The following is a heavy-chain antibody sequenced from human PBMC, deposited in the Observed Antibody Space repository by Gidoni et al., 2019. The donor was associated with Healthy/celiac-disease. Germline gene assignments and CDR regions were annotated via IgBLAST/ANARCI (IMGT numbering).Heavy chain of an antibody. CDR2: IYYSGST. D-gene: IGHD6-13*01. CDR3: ARAKAATTIAAAGPIDY. J-gene: IGHJ4*02. Sequence: QVQLQESGPGLMKPSQTLSLTCTVSGASISIGGYYWSWIRQHPGKGLEWIGYIYYSGSTYYNPSLKSRVTISVDTSKNQFSLKLSSVTAADTAVYYCARAKAATTIAAAGPIDYWGQGTLVTVSS. V-gene: IGHV4-31*03. CDR1: GASISIGGYY.